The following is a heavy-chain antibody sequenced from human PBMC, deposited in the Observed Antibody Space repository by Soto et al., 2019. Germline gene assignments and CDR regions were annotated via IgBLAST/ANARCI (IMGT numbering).Heavy chain of an antibody. V-gene: IGHV3-7*01. D-gene: IGHD4-17*01. CDR3: ARRNYGDTSEIRYFDL. CDR2: IKQDGSDK. J-gene: IGHJ2*01. CDR1: GFTFTSYW. Sequence: GGSLRLSCAASGFTFTSYWMNWVRQAPGKGLEWVANIKQDGSDKYYVDSVKGRFTISRDNAKNSLYLQMKSLRVEDTAVYYCARRNYGDTSEIRYFDLWRRGTLVTVSS.